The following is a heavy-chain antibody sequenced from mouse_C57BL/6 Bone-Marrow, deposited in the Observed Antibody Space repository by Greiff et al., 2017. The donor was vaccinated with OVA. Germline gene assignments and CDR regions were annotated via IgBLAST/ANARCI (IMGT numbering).Heavy chain of an antibody. CDR3: ARSDKLRPYYFDY. D-gene: IGHD3-2*02. Sequence: VQLQQSGAELARPGASVKLSCKASGYTFTSYGISWVKQRPGQGLEWIGEIYPRSGNTYYNEKFKGKATLTADKSSSTAYMELRSPTSEDSAGYFCARSDKLRPYYFDYWGQGTTLTVSS. CDR1: GYTFTSYG. CDR2: IYPRSGNT. V-gene: IGHV1-81*01. J-gene: IGHJ2*01.